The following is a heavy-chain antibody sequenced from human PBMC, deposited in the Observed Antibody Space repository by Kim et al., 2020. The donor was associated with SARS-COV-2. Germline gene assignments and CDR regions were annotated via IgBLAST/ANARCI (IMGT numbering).Heavy chain of an antibody. Sequence: SETLSLTCAVYGGSFSGYYWSWIRQPPGKGLEWIGEINHSGSTNYNPSLKSRVTISVDTSKNQFSLKLSSVTAADTAVYYCARGRDSYGSYGMDVWGQGTTVTVSS. CDR3: ARGRDSYGSYGMDV. D-gene: IGHD5-18*01. J-gene: IGHJ6*02. CDR2: INHSGST. V-gene: IGHV4-34*01. CDR1: GGSFSGYY.